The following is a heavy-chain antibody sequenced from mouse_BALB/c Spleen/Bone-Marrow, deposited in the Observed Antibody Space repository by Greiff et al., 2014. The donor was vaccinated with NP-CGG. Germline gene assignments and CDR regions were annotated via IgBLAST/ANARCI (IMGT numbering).Heavy chain of an antibody. CDR1: GYIFTSYW. Sequence: QVQLQQPGAELVRPGASVELSCKTSGYIFTSYWIHWVQQRSGQGLEWIARIYPGTGSPYYNEKFKGKATLTADKSSSTAYMQLNSLKSEDSAVYFCARTSNPSMDYWGQGTSVTVSS. CDR2: IYPGTGSP. V-gene: IGHV1S132*01. CDR3: ARTSNPSMDY. D-gene: IGHD2-5*01. J-gene: IGHJ4*01.